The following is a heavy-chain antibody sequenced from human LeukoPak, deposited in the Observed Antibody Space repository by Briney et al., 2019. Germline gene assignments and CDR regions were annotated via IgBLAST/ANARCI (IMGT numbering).Heavy chain of an antibody. D-gene: IGHD2-21*02. CDR1: GFTFNIYA. CDR3: AKDRMGGVTFFDY. V-gene: IGHV3-23*01. CDR2: ISYSAAGT. J-gene: IGHJ4*02. Sequence: GGSLRLSCAASGFTFNIYAMNWVRQAPGKGLEWISSISYSAAGTYYADSVKGRFSISRDNSKKIVYLQMNSLRAEYTAVYYCAKDRMGGVTFFDYWGQGTLVTVSS.